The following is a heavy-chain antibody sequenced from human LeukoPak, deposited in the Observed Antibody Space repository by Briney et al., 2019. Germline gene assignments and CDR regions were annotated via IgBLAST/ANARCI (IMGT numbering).Heavy chain of an antibody. D-gene: IGHD3-10*01. CDR3: ARPSTTVRGQVFDY. J-gene: IGHJ4*02. V-gene: IGHV1-46*01. CDR2: INPSGGST. CDR1: GGTFSSYA. Sequence: ASVKVSCKASGGTFSSYAISWVRQAPGQGLEWMGIINPSGGSTSYAQKFQGRVTMTRDTSTSTVYMELSSLRSEDTAVYYCARPSTTVRGQVFDYWGQGTLVTVSS.